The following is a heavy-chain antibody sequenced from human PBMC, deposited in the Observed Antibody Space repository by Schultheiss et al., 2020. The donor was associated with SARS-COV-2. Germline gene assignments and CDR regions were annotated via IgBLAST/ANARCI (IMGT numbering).Heavy chain of an antibody. D-gene: IGHD2-15*01. V-gene: IGHV5-51*01. CDR3: ARPYCSGGSCPRAFDI. J-gene: IGHJ3*02. Sequence: GESLKISCKGSGYSFTSYWIGWVRQMPGKGLEWMGIIYPGDSDTRYSPAFQGQVTISVDKSISTAYLQWSSLKASDTAMYYCARPYCSGGSCPRAFDIWGQGTMVTVSS. CDR1: GYSFTSYW. CDR2: IYPGDSDT.